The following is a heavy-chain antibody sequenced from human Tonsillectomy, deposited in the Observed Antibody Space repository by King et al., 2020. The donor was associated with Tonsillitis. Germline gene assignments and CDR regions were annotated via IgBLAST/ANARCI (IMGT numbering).Heavy chain of an antibody. Sequence: VQLVESGGAVVQPGRSLRLSCAASGFPLSGSIMHWVRQAPGKGLEWVAGCSYDGCSGYFVDSVKGRLTISRDDSEKSLFLQMNSLQDDDTAVYYCAREGWSSGRAPASDTWGQGTMVTVSS. CDR2: CSYDGCSG. CDR3: AREGWSSGRAPASDT. CDR1: GFPLSGSI. J-gene: IGHJ3*02. V-gene: IGHV3-30*01. D-gene: IGHD3-22*01.